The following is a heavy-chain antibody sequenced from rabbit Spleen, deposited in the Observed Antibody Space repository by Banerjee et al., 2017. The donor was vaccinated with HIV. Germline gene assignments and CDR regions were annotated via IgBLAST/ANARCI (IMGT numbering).Heavy chain of an antibody. Sequence: QSLEESGGDLVKPGASLTLTCTASGFSFSFNDYICWVRQAPGKGLQWIACINAYTGKPVYATWAKGRFTISRTSSTTVTLQMTSLTAADTATYFCARDTSSSFSSYGMDLWGQGHPRHRL. CDR1: GFSFSFNDY. D-gene: IGHD1-1*01. J-gene: IGHJ6*01. CDR3: ARDTSSSFSSYGMDL. V-gene: IGHV1S40*01. CDR2: INAYTGKP.